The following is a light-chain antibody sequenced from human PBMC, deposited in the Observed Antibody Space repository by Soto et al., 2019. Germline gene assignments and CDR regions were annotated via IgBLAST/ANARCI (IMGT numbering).Light chain of an antibody. CDR3: KSYTSKSTGV. Sequence: QSALTQPASVSGSPGQSITISCTGTSSDVGGYNYVSWYQQHPGKAPKLIIYEVSNRPSGVANRFSGSKSGNTASLTISGLQAEDAADYYCKSYTSKSTGVFGTGTKLTVL. J-gene: IGLJ1*01. CDR1: SSDVGGYNY. V-gene: IGLV2-14*01. CDR2: EVS.